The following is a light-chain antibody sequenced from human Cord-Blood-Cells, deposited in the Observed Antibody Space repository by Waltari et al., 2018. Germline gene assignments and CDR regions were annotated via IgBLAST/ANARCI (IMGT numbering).Light chain of an antibody. CDR2: EGS. CDR3: CSYAGSSTWV. J-gene: IGLJ3*02. Sequence: QSALTQPASVSGSPGQSITISCTGTSSDVGSSNLVSWYQQHPGKAPKHMIYEGSKRPSGVSNRFSGSKSGNTASLTISGLQAEDEADYYCCSYAGSSTWVFGGGTKLTVL. CDR1: SSDVGSSNL. V-gene: IGLV2-23*01.